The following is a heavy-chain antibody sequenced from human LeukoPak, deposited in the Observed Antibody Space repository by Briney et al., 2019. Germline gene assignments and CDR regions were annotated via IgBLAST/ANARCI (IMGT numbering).Heavy chain of an antibody. CDR1: GGSISSYY. CDR2: IYYSGST. V-gene: IGHV4-59*08. D-gene: IGHD4-11*01. CDR3: ARGYSNYAFDY. J-gene: IGHJ4*02. Sequence: PSETLSLTCTVSGGSISSYYWSWIRQPPGQGLEWSGYIYYSGSTNYNPSLKSRVTISVDTSKNQFSLKLSSVTAADTAVYYCARGYSNYAFDYWGKGTLVTVSS.